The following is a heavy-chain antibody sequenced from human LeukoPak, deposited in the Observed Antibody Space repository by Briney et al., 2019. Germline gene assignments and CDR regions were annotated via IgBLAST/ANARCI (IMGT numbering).Heavy chain of an antibody. D-gene: IGHD6-19*01. Sequence: GASVKVSCKASGGTFSSYAISWVRQAPGQGLEWMGGIIPIFGTANYAQKFQGRVTITADESTSTAYMELNSLRAEDTAVYYCARDNDSSGWYRYYYYGMDVWGQGTTVTVSS. J-gene: IGHJ6*02. CDR2: IIPIFGTA. CDR1: GGTFSSYA. V-gene: IGHV1-69*13. CDR3: ARDNDSSGWYRYYYYGMDV.